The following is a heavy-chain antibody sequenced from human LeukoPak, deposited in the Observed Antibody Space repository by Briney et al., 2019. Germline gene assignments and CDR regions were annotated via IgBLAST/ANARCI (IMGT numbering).Heavy chain of an antibody. D-gene: IGHD5-24*01. CDR2: ISSSSSSI. CDR3: ARDLSSALEMATIDAFDI. Sequence: GGSLRLSCAASGFTFSSYSMNWVRQAPGKGLEWVSSISSSSSSIYYADSVKGRFTISRDNAKNSLYLQMNSLRAEDTAVYYCARDLSSALEMATIDAFDIWGQGTMVTVSS. V-gene: IGHV3-21*01. J-gene: IGHJ3*02. CDR1: GFTFSSYS.